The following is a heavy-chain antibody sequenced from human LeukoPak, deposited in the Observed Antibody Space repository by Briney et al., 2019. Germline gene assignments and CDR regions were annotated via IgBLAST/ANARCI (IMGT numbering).Heavy chain of an antibody. CDR3: ARDGYSYGETLGLY. D-gene: IGHD5-18*01. CDR2: ISSSSSYI. J-gene: IGHJ4*02. V-gene: IGHV3-21*01. CDR1: GFTFSSYS. Sequence: GGSLRLSCAASGFTFSSYSMNWVRQAPGKGLEWVSSISSSSSYIYYADSVKGRFTISRDNAKNSLYLQMNSLRAEDTAVYYCARDGYSYGETLGLYWGQGTLVTASS.